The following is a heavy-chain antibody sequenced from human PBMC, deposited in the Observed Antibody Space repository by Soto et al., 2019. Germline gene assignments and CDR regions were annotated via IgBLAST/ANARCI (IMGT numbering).Heavy chain of an antibody. Sequence: QVQLVESGGGVAQPGRSLRLSCAASGFTFSHYGMHWVRQAPGKGLQWLAVVSHDGKVQYYSDSVQGRFTISRDNSDSTLYLAMNSQRPDDTAVYYCAKARTEYISRCLDSWGQGTPVTVSS. D-gene: IGHD6-13*01. CDR1: GFTFSHYG. CDR2: VSHDGKVQ. V-gene: IGHV3-30*18. J-gene: IGHJ4*02. CDR3: AKARTEYISRCLDS.